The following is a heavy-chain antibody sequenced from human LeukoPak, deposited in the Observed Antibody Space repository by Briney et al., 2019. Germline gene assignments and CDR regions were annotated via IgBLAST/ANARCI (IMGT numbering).Heavy chain of an antibody. Sequence: GGSLRLSCTASGFTFSSYTMRWVRQAPGEGLEWLSATNGRGITYYAGSVKGRFTISRDNSENTLYLQMNSLTVDDTAVYFCAKERQTGDYFTSDYWGQGTLVTVSS. CDR2: TNGRGIT. D-gene: IGHD4-17*01. V-gene: IGHV3-23*01. CDR3: AKERQTGDYFTSDY. J-gene: IGHJ4*02. CDR1: GFTFSSYT.